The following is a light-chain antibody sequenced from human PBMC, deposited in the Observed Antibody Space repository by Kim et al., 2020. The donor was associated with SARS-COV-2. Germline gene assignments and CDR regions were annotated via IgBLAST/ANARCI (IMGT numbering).Light chain of an antibody. Sequence: SYELTQPPSVSVSPGQTASITCSGDKLGDKYACWYQQKPGQSPVLVIYQDSKRPSGIPERFSGSNSGNIATLTISGTQAMDEADYYCQAWDSNTFVFGTGTKVTVL. CDR1: KLGDKY. V-gene: IGLV3-1*01. CDR2: QDS. CDR3: QAWDSNTFV. J-gene: IGLJ1*01.